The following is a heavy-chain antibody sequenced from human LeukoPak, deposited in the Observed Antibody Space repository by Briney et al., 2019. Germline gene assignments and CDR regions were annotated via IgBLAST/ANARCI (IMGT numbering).Heavy chain of an antibody. J-gene: IGHJ4*02. CDR3: TRGAGWLIDY. Sequence: SETLSLTCTVSDDSISDYYRGWIRQPPGKGLEWIGYFHNSGTSTYNPSLKSRVTISADTSENQFSLKLNSLTTADTAVYYCTRGAGWLIDYCGQGILVTVSS. CDR1: DDSISDYY. D-gene: IGHD3-16*01. V-gene: IGHV4-59*01. CDR2: FHNSGTS.